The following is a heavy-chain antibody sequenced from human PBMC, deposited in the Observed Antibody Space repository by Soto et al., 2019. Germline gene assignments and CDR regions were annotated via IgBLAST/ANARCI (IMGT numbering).Heavy chain of an antibody. CDR2: IASGGDT. CDR1: GFTFSVYD. J-gene: IGHJ6*02. CDR3: ARGQGYYYGLDV. Sequence: GGSLRLSCAASGFTFSVYDMFWVRQATGKGLEWVSGIASGGDTYYGGSMRGRFTISRENAKNSLYLQMNSLTAGDPAVYYCARGQGYYYGLDVWGQGTTVTVSS. V-gene: IGHV3-13*01.